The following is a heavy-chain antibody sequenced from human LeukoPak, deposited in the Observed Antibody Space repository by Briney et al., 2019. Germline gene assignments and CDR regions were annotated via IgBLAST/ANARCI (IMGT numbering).Heavy chain of an antibody. CDR3: ASSYYDSWSGFDY. CDR1: GFTVSSNY. J-gene: IGHJ4*02. CDR2: IYSGGST. V-gene: IGHV3-53*01. D-gene: IGHD3-3*01. Sequence: PGGSLRLSCAASGFTVSSNYMSWVRQAPGKGLEWVSVIYSGGSTYYADSVKGRFTISRDNSKNTLYLQMNSLRAEDTAVYYCASSYYDSWSGFDYWGQGTLVTVSS.